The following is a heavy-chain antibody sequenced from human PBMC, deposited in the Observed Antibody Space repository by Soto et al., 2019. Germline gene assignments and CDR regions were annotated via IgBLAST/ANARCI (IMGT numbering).Heavy chain of an antibody. V-gene: IGHV3-21*01. D-gene: IGHD2-15*01. CDR3: AREDHTQMCSGGSCYSGLQWDNYYYYYMDV. J-gene: IGHJ6*03. CDR2: ISSSSSYI. CDR1: GFTFSSYS. Sequence: GGSLRLSCAASGFTFSSYSMNWVRQAPGKGLEWVSSISSSSSYIYYADSVKGRFTISRDNAKNSLYLQMNSLRAEDTAVYYCAREDHTQMCSGGSCYSGLQWDNYYYYYMDVWGKGTTVTVSS.